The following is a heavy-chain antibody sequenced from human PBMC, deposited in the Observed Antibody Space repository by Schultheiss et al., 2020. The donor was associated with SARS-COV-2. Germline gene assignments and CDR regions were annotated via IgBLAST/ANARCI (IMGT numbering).Heavy chain of an antibody. Sequence: SETLSLTCAVYGGSFSGYYWSWIRQPPGKGLEWIGDINHSGSTNYNSSLKSRVTISVDTSKNQFSLKLSSVTAADTAVYYCARGVAVAGNAFDIWGQGTMVTVSS. CDR1: GGSFSGYY. CDR3: ARGVAVAGNAFDI. J-gene: IGHJ3*02. D-gene: IGHD6-19*01. CDR2: INHSGST. V-gene: IGHV4-34*01.